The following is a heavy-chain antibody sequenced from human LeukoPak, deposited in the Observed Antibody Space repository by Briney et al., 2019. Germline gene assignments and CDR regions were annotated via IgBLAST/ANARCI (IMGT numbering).Heavy chain of an antibody. V-gene: IGHV3-11*06. CDR3: ARENSGYVQGGYYFDY. D-gene: IGHD5-12*01. CDR1: RFSFSDSY. CDR2: ISSSGDYT. Sequence: GGSLRLSCAASRFSFSDSYMSWIRQAPGKGLEWVSYISSSGDYTAYADSVKGRFTISRDNAKNSLYLQMNSLRAEDTAVYYCARENSGYVQGGYYFDYWGQGTLVTVSS. J-gene: IGHJ4*02.